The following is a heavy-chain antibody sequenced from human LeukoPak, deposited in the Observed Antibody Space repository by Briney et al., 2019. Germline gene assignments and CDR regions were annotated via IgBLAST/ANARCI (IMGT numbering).Heavy chain of an antibody. J-gene: IGHJ3*02. CDR3: ARGPPYYDILTGPPLDAFDN. CDR2: IYSGGST. CDR1: GFTVSSNY. V-gene: IGHV3-66*02. D-gene: IGHD3-9*01. Sequence: GGSLRLSCAASGFTVSSNYMSWVRQAPGKGLEWVSVIYSGGSTYYADSVKGRFTISRDNSKNTLYLQMNSLRAEDTAVYYCARGPPYYDILTGPPLDAFDNWGQGTMVTVSS.